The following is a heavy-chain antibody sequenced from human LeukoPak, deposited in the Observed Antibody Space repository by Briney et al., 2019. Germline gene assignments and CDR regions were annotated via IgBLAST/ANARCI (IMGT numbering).Heavy chain of an antibody. J-gene: IGHJ4*02. V-gene: IGHV1-18*01. CDR3: ARDDFWSGSDY. CDR1: GYTFTSYG. D-gene: IGHD3-3*01. CDR2: ISTYNGNT. Sequence: ASVKVSCKASGYTFTSYGLSWVRQAPGQGLEWMGRISTYNGNTNYAQRLQGRVTMTTDTSTSTAYMELRSLRSDDTAVYYCARDDFWSGSDYWGQGTLVTVSS.